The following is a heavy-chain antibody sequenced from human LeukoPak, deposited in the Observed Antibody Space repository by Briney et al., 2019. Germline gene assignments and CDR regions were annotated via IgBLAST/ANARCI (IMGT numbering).Heavy chain of an antibody. CDR3: ARADSSGKIFDY. V-gene: IGHV3-7*01. CDR2: IKEDGSEK. Sequence: GGSLRLSCAASKFTFSNYCMTWVRQAPGEGLEWVANIKEDGSEKYYVDSVKGRFTISRDNAKSSLYLQMNSPRAEDTAVYYCARADSSGKIFDYWGRGALVIVSS. CDR1: KFTFSNYC. J-gene: IGHJ4*02. D-gene: IGHD3-22*01.